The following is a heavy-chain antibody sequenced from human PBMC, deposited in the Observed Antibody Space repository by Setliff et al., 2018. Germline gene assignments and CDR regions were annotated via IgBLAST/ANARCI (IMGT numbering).Heavy chain of an antibody. CDR3: AREGDVGYSYGFGYFDY. J-gene: IGHJ4*02. Sequence: LRLSCAASGFTFSSYAMHWVRQAPGKGLEWVAVISYDGSNKYYADSVKGRFTISRDNSKNTLYLQMNSLRAEDTAVYYCAREGDVGYSYGFGYFDYWGQGTLVTVSS. CDR2: ISYDGSNK. V-gene: IGHV3-30-3*01. D-gene: IGHD5-18*01. CDR1: GFTFSSYA.